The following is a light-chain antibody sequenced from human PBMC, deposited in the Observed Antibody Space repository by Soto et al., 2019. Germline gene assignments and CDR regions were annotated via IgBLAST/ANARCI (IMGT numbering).Light chain of an antibody. CDR1: SSDVGGYKY. J-gene: IGLJ2*01. CDR3: TSYAGSNTYVV. V-gene: IGLV2-8*01. CDR2: EVS. Sequence: QSALTQPPSASGSPGQSVTISCTGTSSDVGGYKYVSWYQQHPGKAPKLMIYEVSKRPSGVPDRFSGSKSGNTASLTVFGLQAEDEAEYYCTSYAGSNTYVVFGGGTKLTVL.